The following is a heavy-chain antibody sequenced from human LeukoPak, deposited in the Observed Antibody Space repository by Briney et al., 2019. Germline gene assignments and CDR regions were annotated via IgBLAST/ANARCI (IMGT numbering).Heavy chain of an antibody. Sequence: TSETLSLTCAVYGGSFSGYYWSWIRQPPGKGLEWIGEINHSGSTNYNPSLKSRVTISVDTSKNQFSLKLSSVPAADTAVYYCARGRGYCSSTSCYTDYWGQGTLVTVSS. CDR2: INHSGST. CDR1: GGSFSGYY. D-gene: IGHD2-2*01. J-gene: IGHJ4*02. V-gene: IGHV4-34*01. CDR3: ARGRGYCSSTSCYTDY.